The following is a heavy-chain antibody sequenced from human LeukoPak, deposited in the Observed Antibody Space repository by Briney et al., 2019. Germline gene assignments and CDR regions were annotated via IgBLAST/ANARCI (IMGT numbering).Heavy chain of an antibody. V-gene: IGHV1-69*06. J-gene: IGHJ4*02. D-gene: IGHD4-17*01. CDR2: IIPIFGTA. CDR3: ARAKEYDYGDPSDY. Sequence: ASVKVSCKASGGTFSSYAISWVRQAPGQGLEWMGGIIPIFGTANYAQKFQGRVTITADKSTSTAYMELSSLRSDDTAVYYCARAKEYDYGDPSDYWGQGTLLTVSS. CDR1: GGTFSSYA.